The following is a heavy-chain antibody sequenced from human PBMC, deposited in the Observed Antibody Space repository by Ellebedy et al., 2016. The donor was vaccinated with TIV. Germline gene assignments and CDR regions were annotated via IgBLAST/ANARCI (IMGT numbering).Heavy chain of an antibody. CDR3: ARVSQVWFGELLTRNYYYGMDV. CDR2: ISYDGSNK. D-gene: IGHD3-10*01. Sequence: GESLKISCAASGFPFRSYSMPWVCQAPGKGLEWVAVISYDGSNKYYADSVKGRFTISRDNSKNTLYLQMNSLRAEDTAVYYCARVSQVWFGELLTRNYYYGMDVWGQGTTVTVSS. CDR1: GFPFRSYS. V-gene: IGHV3-30-3*01. J-gene: IGHJ6*02.